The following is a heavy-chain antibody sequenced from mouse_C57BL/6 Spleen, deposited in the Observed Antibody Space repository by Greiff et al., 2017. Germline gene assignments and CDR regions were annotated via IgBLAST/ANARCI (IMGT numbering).Heavy chain of an antibody. Sequence: EVKLMESGGGLVKPGGSLKLSCAASGFTFSSYAMSWVRQTPEKRLEWVATISDGGSYTYYPDNVKGRFTISRDNAKNNLYLQMSHLKSENTAMYYCERDRQLITTVDYAMDYWGQGTSVTVSS. CDR2: ISDGGSYT. V-gene: IGHV5-4*01. CDR1: GFTFSSYA. D-gene: IGHD1-1*01. CDR3: ERDRQLITTVDYAMDY. J-gene: IGHJ4*01.